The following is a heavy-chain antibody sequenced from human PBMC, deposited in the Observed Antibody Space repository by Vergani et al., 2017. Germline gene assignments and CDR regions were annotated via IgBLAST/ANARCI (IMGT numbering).Heavy chain of an antibody. Sequence: QVQLVQSGAEVKKPGSPVKVSCKASGGTFSSYTISWVRQAPGQGLEWMGRTIPVLGIANYAQKFQGRVTITTEKSTSTAYMELSSLRSEDTAVYYCATRYYYDSSGCPHIFDYWGQGTLVTVSS. D-gene: IGHD3-22*01. J-gene: IGHJ4*02. CDR3: ATRYYYDSSGCPHIFDY. V-gene: IGHV1-69*02. CDR2: TIPVLGIA. CDR1: GGTFSSYT.